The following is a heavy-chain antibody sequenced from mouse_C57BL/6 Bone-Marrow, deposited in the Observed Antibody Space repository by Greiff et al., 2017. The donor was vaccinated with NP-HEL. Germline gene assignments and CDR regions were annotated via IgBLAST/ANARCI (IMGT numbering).Heavy chain of an antibody. CDR2: ISYDGSN. CDR3: AREAYYFDWYFDV. J-gene: IGHJ1*03. CDR1: GYSITSGYY. D-gene: IGHD1-1*01. V-gene: IGHV3-6*01. Sequence: EVQLQESGPGLVKPSQSLSLTCSVTGYSITSGYYWNWIRQSPGNKLEWMGYISYDGSNNYNPSFKNRTPITRDTSKNQFFLKLNSVTTEDTATYYCAREAYYFDWYFDVWGTGTTVTVSS.